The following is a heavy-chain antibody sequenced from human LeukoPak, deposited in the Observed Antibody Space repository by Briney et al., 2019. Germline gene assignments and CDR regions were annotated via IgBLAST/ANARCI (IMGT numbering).Heavy chain of an antibody. D-gene: IGHD1-20*01. CDR1: GFTFDDYA. CDR3: AKDLTGSRSNYYSYYGMDV. J-gene: IGHJ6*02. V-gene: IGHV3-9*01. CDR2: ISWNSGGI. Sequence: GGSLRLSCAASGFTFDDYAMHWVRQAPGKGLEWVSGISWNSGGIAYADSVKGRFTISRDNAKNSLYLQMNSLRAEDTALYYCAKDLTGSRSNYYSYYGMDVWGQGTTVTVSS.